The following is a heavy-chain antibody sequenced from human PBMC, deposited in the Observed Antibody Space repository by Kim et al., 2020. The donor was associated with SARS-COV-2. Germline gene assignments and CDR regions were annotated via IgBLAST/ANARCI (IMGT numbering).Heavy chain of an antibody. CDR2: GSKI. V-gene: IGHV3-7*03. D-gene: IGHD3-3*01. J-gene: IGHJ4*02. Sequence: GSKIYYVDSVKGRFTISRDNGKNSLYLQMNTLSPEDTAVYYCAKGAVTRHDYWGQGALVIVST. CDR3: AKGAVTRHDY.